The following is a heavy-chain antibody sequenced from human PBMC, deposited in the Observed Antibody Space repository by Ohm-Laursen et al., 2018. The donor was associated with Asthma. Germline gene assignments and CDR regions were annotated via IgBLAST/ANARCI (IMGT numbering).Heavy chain of an antibody. CDR1: GFTFSSNA. J-gene: IGHJ6*02. V-gene: IGHV3-30-3*02. CDR2: ISKDGSNK. CDR3: AKNSDGDYAPYYYYGMDV. D-gene: IGHD4-17*01. Sequence: SLRLSCAASGFTFSSNAMHWVRQAPGKGLEWVAVISKDGSNKYYAESVKGRFTISRDNSMNTLYVQMNSLRPDDTAVYYCAKNSDGDYAPYYYYGMDVWGQGTTVTVSS.